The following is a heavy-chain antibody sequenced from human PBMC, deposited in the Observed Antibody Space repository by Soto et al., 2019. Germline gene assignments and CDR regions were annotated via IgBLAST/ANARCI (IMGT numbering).Heavy chain of an antibody. CDR1: GFTFSSYS. V-gene: IGHV3-21*01. D-gene: IGHD2-2*01. CDR3: ARDLGYCSSTSCYLPRYNWFDP. Sequence: PGGSLRLSCAASGFTFSSYSMNWVRQAPGKGLEWVSSISSSSSYIYYADSVKGRFTISRDNAKNSLYLQMNSLRAEDTAVYYCARDLGYCSSTSCYLPRYNWFDPWGQGTLVTVSS. J-gene: IGHJ5*02. CDR2: ISSSSSYI.